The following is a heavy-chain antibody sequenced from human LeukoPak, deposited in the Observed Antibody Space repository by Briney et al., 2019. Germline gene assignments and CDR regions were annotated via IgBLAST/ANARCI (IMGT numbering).Heavy chain of an antibody. D-gene: IGHD5-12*01. CDR2: IHYSGST. V-gene: IGHV4-59*01. CDR3: ARVSGATITTYYGMDV. J-gene: IGHJ6*02. Sequence: PSETLSLTCAVYGGSFSGYYWSWIRQPPGKGLEWIGNIHYSGSTNYNPSLKSRVTISIDTSKNQFSLRLSSVTAVDTAVYYCARVSGATITTYYGMDVWGQGTTVTVS. CDR1: GGSFSGYY.